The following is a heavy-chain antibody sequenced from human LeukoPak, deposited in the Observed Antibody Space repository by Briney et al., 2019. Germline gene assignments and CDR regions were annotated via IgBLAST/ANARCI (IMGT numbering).Heavy chain of an antibody. J-gene: IGHJ4*02. D-gene: IGHD2-2*01. V-gene: IGHV4-34*01. CDR2: INHSGST. CDR3: ARGGGFCSSTSCQQYYFDY. Sequence: PAETLSLTCAVYGGSFSGYYWSWIRQPPGKELEWIGEINHSGSTNYKPSLKSRVTISVDTSKNQFSLKLSSVTAADTAVYYCARGGGFCSSTSCQQYYFDYWGQGTLVTVSS. CDR1: GGSFSGYY.